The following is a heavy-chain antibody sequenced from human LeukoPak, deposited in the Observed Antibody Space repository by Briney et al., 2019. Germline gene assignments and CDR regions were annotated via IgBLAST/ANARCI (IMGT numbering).Heavy chain of an antibody. Sequence: GGSLRLSCAASGLTFSTYAMSWVRQAPGRGLEWVSGISGSGGSTSYSDSVKGRFTISRDNSRNTLYLQMNSLRAEDTAVYYCASLGIAVAGNYWGQGTLVTVSS. CDR2: ISGSGGST. CDR1: GLTFSTYA. D-gene: IGHD6-19*01. V-gene: IGHV3-23*01. J-gene: IGHJ4*02. CDR3: ASLGIAVAGNY.